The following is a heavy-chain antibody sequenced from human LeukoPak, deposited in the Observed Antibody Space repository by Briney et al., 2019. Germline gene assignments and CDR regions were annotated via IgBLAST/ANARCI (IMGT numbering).Heavy chain of an antibody. CDR2: INHSGST. CDR1: GGSFSGYY. V-gene: IGHV4-34*01. Sequence: SETLSLTCAVYGGSFSGYYWNWIRQPPGKGLEWIGEINHSGSTDYNPSLKSRVTISVDTSKNQFYLKLSSVTAADTAVYYCARSSSISSDRYYYYYMDVWDKGTTVTVPS. D-gene: IGHD2-2*01. J-gene: IGHJ6*03. CDR3: ARSSSISSDRYYYYYMDV.